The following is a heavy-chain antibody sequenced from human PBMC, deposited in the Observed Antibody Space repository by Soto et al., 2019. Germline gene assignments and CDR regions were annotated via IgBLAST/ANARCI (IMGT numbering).Heavy chain of an antibody. V-gene: IGHV1-69*06. CDR1: GGTFSSYA. D-gene: IGHD2-2*01. CDR3: ILYCSSDSCSHDAVQI. CDR2: IIPIFGST. Sequence: QVQLVQSGAEVKKPGSSVKVSCKASGGTFSSYAISWVRQAPGQGLEWMGGIIPIFGSTNYAQKFRGRVALTAATSTSTAHMELNSLTSEDTATYYCILYCSSDSCSHDAVQIWGQGTLVTVSS. J-gene: IGHJ3*02.